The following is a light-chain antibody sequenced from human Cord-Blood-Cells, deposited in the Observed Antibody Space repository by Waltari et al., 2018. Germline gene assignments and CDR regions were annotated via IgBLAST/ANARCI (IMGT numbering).Light chain of an antibody. CDR2: EGS. Sequence: QSALTQPASVSGSPGQSITISCTGNSSYVGSYNLVSWYQQHPGKAPKPMIYEGSKRPSGVSNRFSGSKSGNTASLTISGLQAEDEADYYCCSYAGSSTYVFGTGTKVTVL. CDR3: CSYAGSSTYV. J-gene: IGLJ1*01. V-gene: IGLV2-23*01. CDR1: SSYVGSYNL.